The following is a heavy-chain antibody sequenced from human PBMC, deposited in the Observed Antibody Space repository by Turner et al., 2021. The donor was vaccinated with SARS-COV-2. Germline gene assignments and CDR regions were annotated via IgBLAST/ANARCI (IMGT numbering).Heavy chain of an antibody. J-gene: IGHJ5*02. D-gene: IGHD6-13*01. V-gene: IGHV4-39*01. CDR1: GGSISSSSYY. CDR2: IYYSGST. CDR3: ARHWEVAAAAYLARFDP. Sequence: QLQLQESGPGLVKPWETLSLTCTVSGGSISSSSYYWGWIRQPPGKGLEWIGSIYYSGSTYYNPSLKSRVTISVDTSKNQFSLKLSSVTAADTAVYYCARHWEVAAAAYLARFDPWGQGTLVTVSS.